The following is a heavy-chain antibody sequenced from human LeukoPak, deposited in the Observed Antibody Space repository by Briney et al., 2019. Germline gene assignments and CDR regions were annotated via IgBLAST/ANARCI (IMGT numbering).Heavy chain of an antibody. D-gene: IGHD6-13*01. J-gene: IGHJ4*02. CDR2: INHSGRT. V-gene: IGHV4-34*01. Sequence: PSETLSLTCAVYGGSFSGYYWSWIRQPPGKGREWIGEINHSGRTNYNPSLKRRVTRAVDTSKDQLYLKRSSVTAADTAVYYCAGGGIAAAGTELLWGEGTLVTVSS. CDR1: GGSFSGYY. CDR3: AGGGIAAAGTELL.